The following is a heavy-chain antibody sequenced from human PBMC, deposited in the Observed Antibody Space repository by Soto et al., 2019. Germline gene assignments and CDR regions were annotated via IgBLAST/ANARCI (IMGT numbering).Heavy chain of an antibody. CDR2: IYNDGTYS. V-gene: IGHV3-74*01. Sequence: EVQLVESGGGLVPPGGSVRLSCAASGFIFKMYWMHWVRQSPGKGLVWISRIYNDGTYSDYADSVRGRFTISRDNVNDTLYLQSKYLRAEDSGLYYCTRGPRPISTGTGAYWGQGTQVTVSS. J-gene: IGHJ4*02. D-gene: IGHD3-10*01. CDR1: GFIFKMYW. CDR3: TRGPRPISTGTGAY.